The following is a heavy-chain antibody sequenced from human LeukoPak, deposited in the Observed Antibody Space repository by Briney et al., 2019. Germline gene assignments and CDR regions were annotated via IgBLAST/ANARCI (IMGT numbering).Heavy chain of an antibody. CDR1: GFTFSSYG. CDR3: AKAGIAVADFDAFDI. Sequence: PGRSLRLSCAASGFTFSSYGMHWVRQAPGKGLEWVAVISYDGSNKYYADSVKGRFTISRDNSKNTLYLQMNSLRAEDTAVYYCAKAGIAVADFDAFDIWGQGTMVTVSS. CDR2: ISYDGSNK. D-gene: IGHD6-19*01. J-gene: IGHJ3*02. V-gene: IGHV3-30*18.